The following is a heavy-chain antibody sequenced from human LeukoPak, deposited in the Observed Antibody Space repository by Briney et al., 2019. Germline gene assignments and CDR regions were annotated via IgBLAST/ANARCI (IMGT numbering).Heavy chain of an antibody. CDR3: ARGFYDSSGYSEPFDY. Sequence: SETLSLTCTVPGGSISSYYWNWIRQPPGKGLEWIGYIFYSGSTNYNPSLKSRVTISVDTSNNQFSLKLSSVTAADTALYYCARGFYDSSGYSEPFDYWGRGTLVTVSS. CDR2: IFYSGST. D-gene: IGHD3-22*01. J-gene: IGHJ4*02. V-gene: IGHV4-59*08. CDR1: GGSISSYY.